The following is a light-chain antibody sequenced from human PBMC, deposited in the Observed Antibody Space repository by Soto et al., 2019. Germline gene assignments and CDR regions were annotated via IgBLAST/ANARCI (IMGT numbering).Light chain of an antibody. Sequence: QSVLTQPPSASGTPGQRVTISCSGSSSSIGSNSVNWYQQLPRTAPKVLIYTNSQRPSGVPDRFSGSKSGTSASLAISGLQPEDGGDYYCAAWDGSLNVYVFGTGTKLTVL. J-gene: IGLJ1*01. CDR3: AAWDGSLNVYV. CDR2: TNS. CDR1: SSSIGSNS. V-gene: IGLV1-44*01.